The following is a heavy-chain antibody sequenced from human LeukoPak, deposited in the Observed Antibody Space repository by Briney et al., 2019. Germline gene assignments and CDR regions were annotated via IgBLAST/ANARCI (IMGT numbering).Heavy chain of an antibody. J-gene: IGHJ6*02. D-gene: IGHD7-27*01. V-gene: IGHV3-23*01. CDR1: GFTLSSCA. Sequence: GGSLRLSCAASGFTLSSCAMSWVRQAPGKGLEWVSGFSGSGGSTNYADSVKGRFTISRDNSKNTLYLQMNSLRAEDTAVYYCAKSGDNPRSNYYYYYGMDVWGQGTTVTVSS. CDR2: FSGSGGST. CDR3: AKSGDNPRSNYYYYYGMDV.